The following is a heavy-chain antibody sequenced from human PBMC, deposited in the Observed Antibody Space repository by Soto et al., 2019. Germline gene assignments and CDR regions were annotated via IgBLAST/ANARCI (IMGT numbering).Heavy chain of an antibody. J-gene: IGHJ4*02. CDR2: ISGSGGST. V-gene: IGHV3-23*01. CDR3: AKVSSGWYDYFDY. Sequence: EVQLLESGGGLVQPGGSLRLSCAASGFTFSSYAMSWVRQAPGKGLGWVSAISGSGGSTYYADSVKGRFTISRDNSKNTLYLQMNSLRAEDTAVYYCAKVSSGWYDYFDYWGQGTLVTVSS. CDR1: GFTFSSYA. D-gene: IGHD6-19*01.